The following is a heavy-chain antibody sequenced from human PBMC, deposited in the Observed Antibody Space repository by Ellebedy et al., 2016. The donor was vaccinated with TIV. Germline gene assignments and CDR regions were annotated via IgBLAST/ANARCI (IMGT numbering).Heavy chain of an antibody. J-gene: IGHJ4*02. Sequence: SETLSLXCTVSGGSISSSSYYWVWIRQPPGTRLEWIASISYSGSTYYNPSLKSRVTVSVDTSNNQFSLKLSSVTAADTAVYYCARQGDYGSGTNYVGEDYWGQGTLVTVSS. D-gene: IGHD3-10*01. V-gene: IGHV4-39*01. CDR2: ISYSGST. CDR1: GGSISSSSYY. CDR3: ARQGDYGSGTNYVGEDY.